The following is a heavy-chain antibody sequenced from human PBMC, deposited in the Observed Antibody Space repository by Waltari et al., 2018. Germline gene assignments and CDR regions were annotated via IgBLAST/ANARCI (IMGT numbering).Heavy chain of an antibody. Sequence: DVQLLESGGGLVQPGGSLRLSCAASGLPFLSYPRSWVRQAPGKGLEWVSGITGSGTGTYYTQSVKGRFTISRDNSKNTVYLQMNSLRAEDTALYYCAKDSAVASVNYFDYWGQGALVTVSS. V-gene: IGHV3-23*01. CDR3: AKDSAVASVNYFDY. J-gene: IGHJ4*02. CDR1: GLPFLSYP. CDR2: ITGSGTGT.